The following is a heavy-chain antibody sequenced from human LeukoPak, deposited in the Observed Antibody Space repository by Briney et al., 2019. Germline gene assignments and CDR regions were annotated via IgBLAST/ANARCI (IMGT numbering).Heavy chain of an antibody. CDR1: GFTLSSND. J-gene: IGHJ4*02. D-gene: IGHD4-17*01. CDR3: AKNSLSSRLRYFDY. Sequence: SGGSLRLSCAASGFTLSSNDMNWVRQAPGKGLEWVAFIMYDGSDKYYADSVKGRFTISRDNSKNTLFLQMNSLRTEDTAVYYCAKNSLSSRLRYFDYWGQGALVTVSS. CDR2: IMYDGSDK. V-gene: IGHV3-30*02.